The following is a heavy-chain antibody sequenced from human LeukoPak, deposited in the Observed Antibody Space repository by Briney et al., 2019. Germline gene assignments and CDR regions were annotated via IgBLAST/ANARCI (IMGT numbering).Heavy chain of an antibody. D-gene: IGHD3-10*01. V-gene: IGHV3-49*04. Sequence: PGRSLRLSCTASGFTFGDYAMSWVRQAPGKGLEWGGFIRSKAYGGTTEYAASVKGRFTISRDDSKSIAYLQMNSLKTEDTAVYYCTRRVLLWFGELGSYYFDYWGQGTLVTVSS. CDR1: GFTFGDYA. J-gene: IGHJ4*02. CDR3: TRRVLLWFGELGSYYFDY. CDR2: IRSKAYGGTT.